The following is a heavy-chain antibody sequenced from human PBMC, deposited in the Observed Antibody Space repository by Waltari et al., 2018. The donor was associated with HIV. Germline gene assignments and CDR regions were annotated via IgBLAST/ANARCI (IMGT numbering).Heavy chain of an antibody. V-gene: IGHV3-53*02. CDR3: ARGGITMIFDY. Sequence: EVQLVETGGGLIQPGGSLRLSCAASGFTVSSNYMSWVRQAPGTGLELVSVIYSGGSTYYADSVKGRFTISRDNSKNTLYLQMNSLRAEDTAVYYCARGGITMIFDYWGQGTLVTISS. D-gene: IGHD3-22*01. CDR1: GFTVSSNY. J-gene: IGHJ4*02. CDR2: IYSGGST.